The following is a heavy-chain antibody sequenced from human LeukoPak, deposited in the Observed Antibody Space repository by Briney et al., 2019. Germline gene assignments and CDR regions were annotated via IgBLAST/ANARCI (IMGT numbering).Heavy chain of an antibody. CDR3: AKGSRRYYYYYGMDV. Sequence: PGGSLRLSCAASGFTFDDYAMHWVRQAPGKGLEWVSGISWNSGSIGYADSVKGRFTISRDNAKNSLYLQMNSLRAEDTALYYCAKGSRRYYYYYGMDVWGQGTTVTVSS. V-gene: IGHV3-9*01. CDR1: GFTFDDYA. D-gene: IGHD1-26*01. CDR2: ISWNSGSI. J-gene: IGHJ6*02.